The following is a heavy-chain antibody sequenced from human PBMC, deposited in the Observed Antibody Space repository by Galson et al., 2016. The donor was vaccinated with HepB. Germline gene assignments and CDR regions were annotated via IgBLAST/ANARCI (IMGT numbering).Heavy chain of an antibody. V-gene: IGHV1-69*01. D-gene: IGHD6-13*01. J-gene: IGHJ4*02. CDR1: GGTASGDNFSHYP. CDR3: ARDKVRAAATDY. Sequence: SVKVSCKASGGTASGDNFSHYPTSWVRQAPGQGLEWMGGIIPISGSTNYAQKFQGRLTINADESATTVNMDLSGLRSEDTAGYYCARDKVRAAATDYWGQGTLVTVSS. CDR2: IIPISGST.